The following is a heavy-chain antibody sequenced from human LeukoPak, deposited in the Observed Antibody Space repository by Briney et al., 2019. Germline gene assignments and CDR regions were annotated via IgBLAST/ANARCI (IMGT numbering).Heavy chain of an antibody. CDR3: ARVGDHFHWNLDL. CDR1: GFTDSRYY. V-gene: IGHV3-53*01. J-gene: IGHJ2*01. D-gene: IGHD3-3*02. Sequence: GGPLRLSCAAYGFTDSRYYMNWVHKAPGKGLECISVIYSGGTTYYADPVKGRFTISRDTSKNTLSLQMNSLRAEDTAVYFCARVGDHFHWNLDLWGRGTLVTVPS. CDR2: IYSGGTT.